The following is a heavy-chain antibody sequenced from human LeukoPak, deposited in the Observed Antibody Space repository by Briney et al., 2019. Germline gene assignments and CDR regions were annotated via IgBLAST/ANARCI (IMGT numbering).Heavy chain of an antibody. Sequence: GGSLRLSCVASGFTFSSSWMSWVRQAPGKGLEWVANIKQDGSEKSYVESVRGRFTISRDNAKNSLYLQLKSLRAEDTALYSCARDNPPDYWGQGTLVTVSS. CDR3: ARDNPPDY. V-gene: IGHV3-7*03. CDR2: IKQDGSEK. CDR1: GFTFSSSW. J-gene: IGHJ4*02.